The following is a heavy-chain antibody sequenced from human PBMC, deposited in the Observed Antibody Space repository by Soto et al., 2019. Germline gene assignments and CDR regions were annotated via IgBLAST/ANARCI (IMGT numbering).Heavy chain of an antibody. CDR3: ARARSTGRDDAFDI. J-gene: IGHJ3*02. CDR1: GFTFSDYY. Sequence: QVQLVESGGGLVEPGGSLRLSCAASGFTFSDYYMTWIRQAPGKGLEWVSYISGTSYYTNYADSVKGRFIISRNNAKNSLYLQTKRLRAEDTAVYFCARARSTGRDDAFDIWGQGTVLTVSS. D-gene: IGHD2-8*02. V-gene: IGHV3-11*05. CDR2: ISGTSYYT.